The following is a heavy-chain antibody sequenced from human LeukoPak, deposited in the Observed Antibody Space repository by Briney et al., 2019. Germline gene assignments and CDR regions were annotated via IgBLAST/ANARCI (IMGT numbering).Heavy chain of an antibody. D-gene: IGHD1-26*01. J-gene: IGHJ4*02. CDR2: ISAYNGNT. Sequence: ASVKVSCKASGYTFTSYGISWVRQAPGQGLEWMGWISAYNGNTNYAQKVHDRVTMTTDTSTSTAYMELRSLRSDDTAVYYCARVTSYLPLDYWGQGTLVTVSS. V-gene: IGHV1-18*01. CDR3: ARVTSYLPLDY. CDR1: GYTFTSYG.